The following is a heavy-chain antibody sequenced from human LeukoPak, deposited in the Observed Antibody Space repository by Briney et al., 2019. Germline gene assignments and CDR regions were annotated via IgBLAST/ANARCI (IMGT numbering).Heavy chain of an antibody. CDR2: LYYSGSA. CDR3: ARRDFWSGYYHFDY. CDR1: GGSFSGYY. J-gene: IGHJ4*02. Sequence: SETLSLTCAVYGGSFSGYYWGWIRQPPGKGLEWIGSLYYSGSAYYSPSLKSRVTISVDTSKNQFSLKLSSVTAADTAVYYCARRDFWSGYYHFDYWGQGTLVTVSS. V-gene: IGHV4-39*01. D-gene: IGHD3-3*01.